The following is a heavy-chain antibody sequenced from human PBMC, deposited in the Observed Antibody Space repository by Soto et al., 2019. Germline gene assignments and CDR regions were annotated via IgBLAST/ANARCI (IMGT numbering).Heavy chain of an antibody. D-gene: IGHD3-10*01. V-gene: IGHV4-59*08. CDR2: IYYSGST. Sequence: SETLSLTCTVSGGCISSYYWSWIRQSAGKGLEWIGYIYYSGSTNYNPSLKSRVTISVDTSKNQFSLKLSSVTAADTAVYYCAREVDYYGSGSYSDDAFDIWGQGTMVT. CDR3: AREVDYYGSGSYSDDAFDI. CDR1: GGCISSYY. J-gene: IGHJ3*02.